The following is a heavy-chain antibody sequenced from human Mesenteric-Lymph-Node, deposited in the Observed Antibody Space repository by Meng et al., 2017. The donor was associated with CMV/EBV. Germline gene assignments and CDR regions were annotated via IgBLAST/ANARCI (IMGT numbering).Heavy chain of an antibody. CDR2: INHSGST. J-gene: IGHJ4*02. CDR3: ARDGDFWTGTRFDY. D-gene: IGHD3/OR15-3a*01. CDR1: GGSFSGYY. Sequence: GSLRLSCAVYGGSFSGYYWSWIRQPPGKGLEWIGEINHSGSTNYNPSLKSRVTTSVDTSKNQFSLKLSSVTAADTAMYYCARDGDFWTGTRFDYWGQGTLVTVSS. V-gene: IGHV4-34*01.